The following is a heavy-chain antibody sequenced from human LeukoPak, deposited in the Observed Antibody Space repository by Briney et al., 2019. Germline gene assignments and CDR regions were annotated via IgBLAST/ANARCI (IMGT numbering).Heavy chain of an antibody. V-gene: IGHV4-39*01. CDR3: VRRTSGSYSDY. CDR1: GGSISSSSVY. J-gene: IGHJ4*02. D-gene: IGHD1-26*01. Sequence: PSETLSLTCTVSGGSISSSSVYWGWIRQPPGKGLEGIATISYSGSTTSYNPSLKSPVTISVDTSKNQLALNLHSVNAATTELYYCVRRTSGSYSDYWGQGTLVTVSS. CDR2: ISYSGSTT.